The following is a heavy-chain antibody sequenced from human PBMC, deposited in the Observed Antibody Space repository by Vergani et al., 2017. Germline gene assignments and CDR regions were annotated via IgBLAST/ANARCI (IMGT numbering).Heavy chain of an antibody. D-gene: IGHD2-8*02. CDR3: ARDRGDWRYSRYFYNYYMDV. CDR1: GFSFSGYW. CDR2: IKSDGSIT. Sequence: EVQLVESGGGLIHPGGSLRLSCEGSGFSFSGYWMHWVRQSPEKGLVWISRIKSDGSITNYADSVKGRFTISRDNAKNTLYLEMNSLRVEDMAVYYCARDRGDWRYSRYFYNYYMDVWGKGTTVTVSS. V-gene: IGHV3-74*01. J-gene: IGHJ6*03.